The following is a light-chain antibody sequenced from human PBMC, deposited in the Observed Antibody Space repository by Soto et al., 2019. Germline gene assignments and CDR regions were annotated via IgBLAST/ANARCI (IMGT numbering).Light chain of an antibody. J-gene: IGKJ1*01. V-gene: IGKV1-8*01. CDR3: KQLNTYPWT. Sequence: AIRMTQSPPSLSASTGDRVTITCRASQGISSYLAWYQQKPGKAPKLLIYAAYTLQSGVQSRFSGSGSGTDFTLTIRSLQPEDFATYYCKQLNTYPWTFGQGTKVDIK. CDR1: QGISSY. CDR2: AAY.